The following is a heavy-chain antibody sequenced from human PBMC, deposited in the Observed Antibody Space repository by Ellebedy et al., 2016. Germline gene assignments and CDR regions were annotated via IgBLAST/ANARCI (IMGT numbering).Heavy chain of an antibody. J-gene: IGHJ4*02. CDR3: RQGHYADL. CDR1: GLIVSSFF. V-gene: IGHV3-23*01. CDR2: MRGDDGKT. Sequence: GGSLRLXCAPSGLIVSSFFMGWVRQAPGKGLEWVSTMRGDDGKTHLADSVKGRFTISRDSSKNSVYLRMNNLRVEDTAVYYCRQGHYADLWGQGTLVTVSS. D-gene: IGHD4-17*01.